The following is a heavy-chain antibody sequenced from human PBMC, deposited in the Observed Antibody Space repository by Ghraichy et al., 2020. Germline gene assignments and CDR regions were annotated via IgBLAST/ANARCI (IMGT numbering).Heavy chain of an antibody. V-gene: IGHV3-23*01. CDR2: ISGSGGST. Sequence: GGSLRLSCAASGFTFSSYAMSWVRQAPGKGLEWVSAISGSGGSTYYADSVKGRFTISRDNSKNTLYLQMNSLRAEDTAVYYCAKEAGCSSTSCYPPGQKYFDLWGRGTLVTVSS. J-gene: IGHJ2*01. D-gene: IGHD2-2*01. CDR3: AKEAGCSSTSCYPPGQKYFDL. CDR1: GFTFSSYA.